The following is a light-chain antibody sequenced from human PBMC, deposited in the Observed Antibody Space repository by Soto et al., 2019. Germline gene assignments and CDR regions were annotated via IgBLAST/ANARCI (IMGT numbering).Light chain of an antibody. Sequence: QSVLTQPPSASGTPGQRVTISCSGSSSNIGSETVNWYQQVPGTAPKLLIYANNQRPSGVPDRFSFAKSGASASLAIGGLQSEDEADYYSAAWDASLKGWVFGGGTKLTVL. CDR3: AAWDASLKGWV. J-gene: IGLJ3*02. CDR1: SSNIGSET. V-gene: IGLV1-44*01. CDR2: ANN.